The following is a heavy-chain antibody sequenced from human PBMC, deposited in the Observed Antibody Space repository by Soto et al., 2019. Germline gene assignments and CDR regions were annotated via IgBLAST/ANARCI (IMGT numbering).Heavy chain of an antibody. CDR3: VRDASSGYRGWWDP. V-gene: IGHV1-18*01. CDR2: ISPYNGDT. CDR1: GYTFTSYG. Sequence: QVQLVQSGTEVKKPGASVMVSCKTSGYTFTSYGISWVRQAPGQGLEWMGLISPYNGDTIYARKFQGRVIVIADTATSTVYMELRSLRSDDTAVYYCVRDASSGYRGWWDPWGQGTLVTVSS. D-gene: IGHD5-18*01. J-gene: IGHJ5*02.